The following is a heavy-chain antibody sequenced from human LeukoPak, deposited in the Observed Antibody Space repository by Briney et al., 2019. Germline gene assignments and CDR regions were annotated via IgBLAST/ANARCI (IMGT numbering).Heavy chain of an antibody. D-gene: IGHD3-10*01. CDR1: GGSISSYY. J-gene: IGHJ6*03. Sequence: SETLSLTCTVSGGSISSYYWSWIRQPPGKGLEWIGYIYYSGSTNYNPSLKSRVTISVDTSKNQFSLKLSSVTAADTAVYYCARGTKGRKRYYYYMDVWGKGTTVTVSS. CDR2: IYYSGST. V-gene: IGHV4-59*12. CDR3: ARGTKGRKRYYYYMDV.